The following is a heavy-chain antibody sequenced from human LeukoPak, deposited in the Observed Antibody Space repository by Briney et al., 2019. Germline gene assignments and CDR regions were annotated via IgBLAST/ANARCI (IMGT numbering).Heavy chain of an antibody. V-gene: IGHV3-11*01. CDR3: ATDGAGFDT. Sequence: GGSLRLSCAASGFTFNDYYMSWIRQAPGKGLEWLSYINIGGTNTHYADSLKGRFTISRDNPKKSLDLEMNNPRAEDTAVYSCATDGAGFDTWGQGVLVTVSS. CDR1: GFTFNDYY. J-gene: IGHJ5*02. CDR2: INIGGTNT.